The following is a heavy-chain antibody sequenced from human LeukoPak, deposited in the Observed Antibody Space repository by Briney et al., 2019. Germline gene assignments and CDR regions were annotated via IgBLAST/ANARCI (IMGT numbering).Heavy chain of an antibody. CDR1: GGSISSGGYS. D-gene: IGHD2-15*01. J-gene: IGHJ4*02. CDR3: ARTYCSGGSCYHYYFDY. Sequence: PSETLSLTCAVSGGSISSGGYSWSWIRQPPGKGLEWIGYIYHSGSTYYNPSLKSRVTISVDTSKNQFSLKLSSVTAADTAVYYCARTYCSGGSCYHYYFDYWGQGTLVTVSS. V-gene: IGHV4-30-2*05. CDR2: IYHSGST.